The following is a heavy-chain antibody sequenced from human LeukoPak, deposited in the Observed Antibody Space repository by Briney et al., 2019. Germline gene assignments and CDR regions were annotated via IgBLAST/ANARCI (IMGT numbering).Heavy chain of an antibody. Sequence: GGSLRLSCAASGFTFSSYWMSWVRQAPGKGLEWVANIKQDGSEKYYVDSVKGRFTISRDNAKNSLYLQMNSLRAEDTAVYYCARDGRTVTTFIEYYFDYWGQGTLVTVSS. D-gene: IGHD4-17*01. CDR2: IKQDGSEK. CDR1: GFTFSSYW. V-gene: IGHV3-7*01. J-gene: IGHJ4*02. CDR3: ARDGRTVTTFIEYYFDY.